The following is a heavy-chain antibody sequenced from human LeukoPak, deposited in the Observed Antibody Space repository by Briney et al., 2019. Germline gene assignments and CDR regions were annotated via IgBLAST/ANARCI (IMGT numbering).Heavy chain of an antibody. D-gene: IGHD4-17*01. CDR2: LYYMRGA. Sequence: SETLSLTCTVSGGSLSGYYWNWSRQPPGKGVEWIGNLYYMRGAWYKSSLKSRVTTSVDTSRNQFSLKLNSVTAADTAVYYCVRFTTATFSFDYWGQGALVTVSS. CDR3: VRFTTATFSFDY. V-gene: IGHV4-59*08. CDR1: GGSLSGYY. J-gene: IGHJ4*02.